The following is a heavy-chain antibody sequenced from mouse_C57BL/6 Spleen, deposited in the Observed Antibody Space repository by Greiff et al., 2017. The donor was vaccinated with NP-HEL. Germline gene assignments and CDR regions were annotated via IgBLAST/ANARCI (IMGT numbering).Heavy chain of an antibody. Sequence: EVQLVESGGGLVKPGGSLKLSCAASGFTFSSYAMSWVRQTPEKRLEWVATISDGGSYTYYPDNVKGRFPISRDNAKNNLYLQMSHLKSEDTAMYYCARDRDYYGSSPYYFDYWGQGTTLTVSS. CDR2: ISDGGSYT. D-gene: IGHD1-1*01. V-gene: IGHV5-4*01. J-gene: IGHJ2*01. CDR3: ARDRDYYGSSPYYFDY. CDR1: GFTFSSYA.